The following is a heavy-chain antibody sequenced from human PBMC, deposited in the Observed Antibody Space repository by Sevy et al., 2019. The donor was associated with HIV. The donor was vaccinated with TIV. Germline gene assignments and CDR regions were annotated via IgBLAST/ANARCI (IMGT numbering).Heavy chain of an antibody. CDR2: INHSGST. J-gene: IGHJ5*02. Sequence: SETLSLTCAVYGGSFSGYYWSWIRQPPGKGLEWIGEINHSGSTNYNPSLKSRVTISVDTSRNQFSLKLSSVTAADTAVYYCARGRGWFDPWGQGTLVTVSS. CDR1: GGSFSGYY. V-gene: IGHV4-34*01. CDR3: ARGRGWFDP.